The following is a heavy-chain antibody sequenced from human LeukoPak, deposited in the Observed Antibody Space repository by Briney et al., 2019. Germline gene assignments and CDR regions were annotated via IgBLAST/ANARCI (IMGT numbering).Heavy chain of an antibody. CDR3: ARGGGGTHDALDI. Sequence: GGSLRLSCAASGFTFNTYSMSWVRQAPGKGLEWVSIIYTDNNTYYADSMKGQLTISRDKSKNTLYLQMNTLRAEDTAVYYCARGGGGTHDALDIWGQGTMVTVPS. V-gene: IGHV3-53*01. CDR2: IYTDNNT. J-gene: IGHJ3*02. CDR1: GFTFNTYS. D-gene: IGHD1-26*01.